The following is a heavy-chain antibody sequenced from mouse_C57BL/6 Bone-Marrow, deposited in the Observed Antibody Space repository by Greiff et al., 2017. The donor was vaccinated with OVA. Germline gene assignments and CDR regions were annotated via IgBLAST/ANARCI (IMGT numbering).Heavy chain of an antibody. CDR2: IDPSDSYT. V-gene: IGHV1-69*01. CDR3: GRGAWMSLFAY. CDR1: GYTFTSYW. Sequence: QVQLQQPGAELVMPGASVKLSCKASGYTFTSYWMHWVKQRPGQGLEWIGEIDPSDSYTNYNQKFKGKSTLTVDKSSSTAYMQLSSLTSEDSAVYYCGRGAWMSLFAYWGQGTLVTVSA. D-gene: IGHD1-2*01. J-gene: IGHJ3*01.